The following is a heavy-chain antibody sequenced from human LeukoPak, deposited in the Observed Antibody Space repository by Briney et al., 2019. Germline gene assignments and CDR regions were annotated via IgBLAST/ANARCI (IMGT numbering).Heavy chain of an antibody. D-gene: IGHD3-9*01. V-gene: IGHV1-18*01. CDR2: ISSHNRDT. Sequence: ASVKVSCKSLGYTFANYGISWVRQAPGQGLEWMGWISSHNRDTNFSQKFQGRLTMTTDTPTTTAYMELRSLRFDDTAVYYCARTGAKRFYFDSRTSRFFDSWGQGTRVTVSS. J-gene: IGHJ4*02. CDR1: GYTFANYG. CDR3: ARTGAKRFYFDSRTSRFFDS.